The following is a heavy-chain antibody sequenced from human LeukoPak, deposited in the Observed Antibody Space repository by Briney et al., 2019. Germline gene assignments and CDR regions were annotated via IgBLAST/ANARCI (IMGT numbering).Heavy chain of an antibody. V-gene: IGHV4-59*08. Sequence: SETLSLTCTVSGGSISSYYWSWIRQPPGKGLGWIGYIYYSGSTNYNPSLKSRVTISVDTSKNQFSLKLSSVTAADTAVYYCARGTAITGYYFDYWGQGTLVTVSS. CDR1: GGSISSYY. CDR2: IYYSGST. J-gene: IGHJ4*02. CDR3: ARGTAITGYYFDY. D-gene: IGHD1-20*01.